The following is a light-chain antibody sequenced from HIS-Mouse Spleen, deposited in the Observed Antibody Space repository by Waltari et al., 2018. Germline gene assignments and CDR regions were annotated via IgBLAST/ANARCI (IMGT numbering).Light chain of an antibody. CDR2: DAS. CDR3: QQRSNWPL. CDR1: QSVSSY. Sequence: EIVLTQSPATLSLSPGERATLSCKASQSVSSYLAWYHRKPGQAPRLLIYDASNRATGIPARFSGSGSGTDFTLTISSLEPEDFAVYYCQQRSNWPLFGQGTKLEIK. V-gene: IGKV3-11*01. J-gene: IGKJ2*01.